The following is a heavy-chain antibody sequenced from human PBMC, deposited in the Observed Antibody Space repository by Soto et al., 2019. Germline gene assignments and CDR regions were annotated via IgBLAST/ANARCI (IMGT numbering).Heavy chain of an antibody. CDR3: ARYGVGNAVGYVHYYGMDV. CDR1: GYTFGYYG. Sequence: QVQLVQSGAEVKKPGASVKVSCEASGYTFGYYGITWVRQAPGQGLEWMGWISGYNGETKYPQNLQGRVTMTTDTATSTAYMELRSLRFDDTAVYYCARYGVGNAVGYVHYYGMDVWGQGTTVTVSS. J-gene: IGHJ6*02. V-gene: IGHV1-18*01. CDR2: ISGYNGET. D-gene: IGHD1-26*01.